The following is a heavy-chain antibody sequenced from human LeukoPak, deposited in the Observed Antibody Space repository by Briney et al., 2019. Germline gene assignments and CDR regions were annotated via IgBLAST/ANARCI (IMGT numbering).Heavy chain of an antibody. D-gene: IGHD1-26*01. CDR3: ARVRRGWELTNDAFDI. J-gene: IGHJ3*02. CDR1: GYTFTGYY. CDR2: INPNSGGT. V-gene: IGHV1-2*06. Sequence: EASVMVSYKASGYTFTGYYMHWVRQAPGQGLEWMGRINPNSGGTNYAQKFQGRVTMTRDTSISTAYMELSRLRSDDTAVYYCARVRRGWELTNDAFDIWGQGTMVTVSS.